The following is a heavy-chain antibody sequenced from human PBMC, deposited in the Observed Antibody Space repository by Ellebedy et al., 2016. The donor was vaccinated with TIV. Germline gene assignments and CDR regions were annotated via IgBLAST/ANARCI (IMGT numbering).Heavy chain of an antibody. CDR3: ARLRQSRDRSHWYFDL. Sequence: SETLSLTXTVSGGSFSSYYWSWIRQSAGKGLEWIGRIFMSGSTSYNPSPKNRVTMSVDASTTQPSLNLSSVTAADTAVYFCARLRQSRDRSHWYFDLWGRGTLVTVSS. V-gene: IGHV4-4*07. J-gene: IGHJ2*01. CDR1: GGSFSSYY. CDR2: IFMSGST. D-gene: IGHD1-14*01.